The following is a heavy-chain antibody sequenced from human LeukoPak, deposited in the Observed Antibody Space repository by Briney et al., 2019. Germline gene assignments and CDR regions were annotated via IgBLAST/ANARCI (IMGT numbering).Heavy chain of an antibody. Sequence: PGGSLRLSCAASGFSLSNYWMNWVRQAPGKGLEWVAHIKKDGSEKHYVDSVKGRFTISRENAKNSLYLQMNSLRAEDTAVYYCVRVRDDESGYQAFNMWGQGTMVTVSS. CDR3: VRVRDDESGYQAFNM. CDR2: IKKDGSEK. V-gene: IGHV3-7*01. CDR1: GFSLSNYW. D-gene: IGHD3-22*01. J-gene: IGHJ3*02.